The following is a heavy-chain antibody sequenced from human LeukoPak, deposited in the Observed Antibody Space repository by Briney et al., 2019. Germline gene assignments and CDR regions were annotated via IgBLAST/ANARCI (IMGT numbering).Heavy chain of an antibody. CDR1: GFTFLRHG. Sequence: GGSLRLSCAASGFTFLRHGMRWFRQAPGKGLEWVSGISASGGATYYADSVKGRFTISRDNSKNTLYLQMNSLKAEDAALYYCAKGNYGEKIDYWGPGTLVTVSS. J-gene: IGHJ4*02. CDR2: ISASGGAT. D-gene: IGHD4-17*01. V-gene: IGHV3-23*01. CDR3: AKGNYGEKIDY.